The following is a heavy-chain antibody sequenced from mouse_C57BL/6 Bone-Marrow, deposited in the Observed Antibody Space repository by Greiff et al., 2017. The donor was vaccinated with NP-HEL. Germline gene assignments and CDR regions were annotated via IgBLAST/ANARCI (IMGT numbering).Heavy chain of an antibody. V-gene: IGHV2-2*01. D-gene: IGHD2-4*01. CDR2: IWSGGST. J-gene: IGHJ3*01. Sequence: VQLQESGPGLVQPSQSLSITCTVSGFSLTSHGVHWVRQSPGKGLEWLGVIWSGGSTDYNAAFISRLSLSKDNSKSQVFFKMNSLQADDTAIYYCASYYYDDGGFDYWGRGTLVTVSA. CDR1: GFSLTSHG. CDR3: ASYYYDDGGFDY.